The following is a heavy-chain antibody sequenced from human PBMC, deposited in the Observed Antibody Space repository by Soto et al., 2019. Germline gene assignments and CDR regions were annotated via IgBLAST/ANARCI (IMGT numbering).Heavy chain of an antibody. Sequence: ASVKVSCKASGYTFTSYDINWVRQATGQGLEWMGWMNPNSGNTGYAQKFQGRVTMTRNTSISTAYMELSSLRSEDTAVYYCARPTPGYCTNGVCFPDAFDIWGQGTMVT. J-gene: IGHJ3*02. CDR2: MNPNSGNT. V-gene: IGHV1-8*01. D-gene: IGHD2-8*01. CDR3: ARPTPGYCTNGVCFPDAFDI. CDR1: GYTFTSYD.